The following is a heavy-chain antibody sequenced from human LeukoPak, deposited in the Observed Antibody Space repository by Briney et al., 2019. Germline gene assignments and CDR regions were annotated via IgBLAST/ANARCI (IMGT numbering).Heavy chain of an antibody. V-gene: IGHV4-38-2*02. CDR3: ARERSGSEIFARSFDI. CDR2: IYHSGST. Sequence: SSETLSLTCTVSGYSISSGYFWGWIRQPPGKGLECIGTIYHSGSTYYNPSLKSRVTISVDTSKNQFSLKLNSVTAADTAVYYCARERSGSEIFARSFDIWGQGTMVTVSS. D-gene: IGHD3-3*01. J-gene: IGHJ3*02. CDR1: GYSISSGYF.